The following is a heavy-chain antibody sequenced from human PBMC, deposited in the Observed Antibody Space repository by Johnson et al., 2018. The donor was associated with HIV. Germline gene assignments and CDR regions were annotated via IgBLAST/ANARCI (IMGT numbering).Heavy chain of an antibody. CDR3: AGQVRAFDI. CDR1: GFTFSSYA. Sequence: QEQLVESGGGVVQPGGSLRLSCAASGFTFSSYAMHWVRQSPGKGLEWVAVMSYDGSTTYYADSVKGRFTISRDNSKNTLYLQMNSLRAEDTAVYYCAGQVRAFDIWGQGTMVTVSS. J-gene: IGHJ3*02. V-gene: IGHV3-30*06. CDR2: MSYDGSTT. D-gene: IGHD6-19*01.